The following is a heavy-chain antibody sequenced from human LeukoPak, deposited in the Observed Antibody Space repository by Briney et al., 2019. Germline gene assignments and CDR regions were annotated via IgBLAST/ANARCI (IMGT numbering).Heavy chain of an antibody. D-gene: IGHD2-2*01. CDR3: ARDPTIQVVVVSAEFWFDP. CDR1: GFTFSSYA. J-gene: IGHJ5*02. CDR2: ISYDGSNK. V-gene: IGHV3-30*04. Sequence: GGSLRLSCAASGFTFSSYAMHWVRQAPGKGLEWVAVISYDGSNKYYADSVKSRFTISRDNSKNTLYLQMNSLRAEDTAVYYCARDPTIQVVVVSAEFWFDPWGQGTLVTVSS.